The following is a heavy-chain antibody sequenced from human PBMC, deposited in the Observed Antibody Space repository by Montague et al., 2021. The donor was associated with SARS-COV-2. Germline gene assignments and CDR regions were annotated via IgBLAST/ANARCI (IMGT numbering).Heavy chain of an antibody. CDR3: ARSHDYRGNDYFDS. CDR1: GGSISSSSYY. J-gene: IGHJ4*02. V-gene: IGHV4-39*01. CDR2: IYYSGST. Sequence: SETLSLTCTVSGGSISSSSYYWGWIRQPPGKGLEWIGSIYYSGSTYYNPSLKSRVTISVDTSKNQFSLKLSSVTAADTATYYCARSHDYRGNDYFDSWGQGALVVVSS. D-gene: IGHD4-23*01.